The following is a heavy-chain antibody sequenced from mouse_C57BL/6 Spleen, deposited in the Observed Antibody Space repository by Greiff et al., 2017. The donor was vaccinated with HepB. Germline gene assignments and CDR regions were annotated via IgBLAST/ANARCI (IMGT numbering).Heavy chain of an antibody. Sequence: EVKLVESEGGLVQPGSSMKLSCTASGFTFSDYYMAWVRQVPEKGLEWVANINYDGSSTYYLDSLKSRFIISRDNAKNSLYLQMSSLKSEDTATYYCAREVTRDYAMDYWGQGTSVTVSS. J-gene: IGHJ4*01. V-gene: IGHV5-16*01. CDR2: INYDGSST. CDR1: GFTFSDYY. D-gene: IGHD2-2*01. CDR3: AREVTRDYAMDY.